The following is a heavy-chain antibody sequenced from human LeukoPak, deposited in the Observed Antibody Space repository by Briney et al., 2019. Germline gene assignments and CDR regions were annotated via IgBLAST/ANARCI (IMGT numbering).Heavy chain of an antibody. D-gene: IGHD1-26*01. CDR1: RYSFTSYW. CDR3: AREAPGSYYWFDP. J-gene: IGHJ5*02. Sequence: GESLKISCKGSRYSFTSYWIGWVRQMPGKGLEWMGIIYPGDSDTRYSPSFQGQVTISADKSISTAYLQWNSLKASDTAMYYCAREAPGSYYWFDPWGQGTLVTVSS. CDR2: IYPGDSDT. V-gene: IGHV5-51*01.